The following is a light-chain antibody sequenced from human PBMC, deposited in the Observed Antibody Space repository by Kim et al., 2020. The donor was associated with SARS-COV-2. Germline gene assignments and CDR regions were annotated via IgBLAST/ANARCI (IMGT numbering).Light chain of an antibody. J-gene: IGKJ2*01. CDR1: QTVSSSF. Sequence: EIVLTLSPGTLSLSPGERATLSCRASQTVSSSFLAWYQQKSGQAPRLLIYGASRRATGIPDRFSGSGSGTDFTLTISRLEPEDFAVYYCQQFGNPGTFGQGTKLDI. CDR2: GAS. V-gene: IGKV3-20*01. CDR3: QQFGNPGT.